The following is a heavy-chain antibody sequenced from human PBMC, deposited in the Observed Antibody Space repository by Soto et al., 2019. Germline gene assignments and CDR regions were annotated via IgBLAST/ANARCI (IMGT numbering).Heavy chain of an antibody. D-gene: IGHD2-8*01. V-gene: IGHV3-23*01. CDR1: GLTFCSYA. Sequence: GGSLRLSCAASGLTFCSYAMSWVRQAPGKGLEWVAVITGSGGNTYYADSVKGRFTISRDDSKNTVYLEMNSLRDEDTAVYYCAKDARPCTSGVCLHDWVDPWGQGTLVTVSS. CDR3: AKDARPCTSGVCLHDWVDP. J-gene: IGHJ5*02. CDR2: ITGSGGNT.